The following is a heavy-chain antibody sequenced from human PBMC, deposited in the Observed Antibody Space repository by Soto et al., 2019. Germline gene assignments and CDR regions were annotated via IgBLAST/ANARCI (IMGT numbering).Heavy chain of an antibody. CDR2: TYYSGST. D-gene: IGHD4-17*01. J-gene: IGHJ5*02. Sequence: SETLSLTCTVSGGSISSYYWSWIRQPPGKGLEWIGYTYYSGSTNYNPSLKSRVTISVDTSKNQFSLKLSSVTAADTAVYYCAREVVTTVTTGWFDPWGQGTLVTVSS. V-gene: IGHV4-59*01. CDR3: AREVVTTVTTGWFDP. CDR1: GGSISSYY.